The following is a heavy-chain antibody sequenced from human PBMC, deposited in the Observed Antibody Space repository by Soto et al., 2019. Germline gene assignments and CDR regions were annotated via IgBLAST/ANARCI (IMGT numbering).Heavy chain of an antibody. CDR2: IKQDGSEK. D-gene: IGHD5-18*01. V-gene: IGHV3-7*01. CDR1: GFTFSNCW. Sequence: EVQLVESGGGLVQPGGSLRLSCAASGFTFSNCWMSWVRQAPGKGLEWVANIKQDGSEKYYVDSVKGRFTISRDNAKNSLYLQVNSLRAEDTAVYYCARIVVNTASYFDYWGQGTLVTVSS. J-gene: IGHJ4*02. CDR3: ARIVVNTASYFDY.